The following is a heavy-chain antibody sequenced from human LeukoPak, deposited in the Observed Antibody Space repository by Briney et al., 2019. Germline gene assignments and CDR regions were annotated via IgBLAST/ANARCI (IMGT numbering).Heavy chain of an antibody. V-gene: IGHV1-18*01. Sequence: ASVNVSCKTSGYTFSKYGLSWVRQAPGQGLEWMGWISPDNGNTKYEQRVQGRLTMTTDTSTNTAYMELRSLRSDDTAVYYCARGGSGYYQTGGFDFWGQGTRVLVSS. CDR2: ISPDNGNT. CDR1: GYTFSKYG. J-gene: IGHJ4*02. D-gene: IGHD3-22*01. CDR3: ARGGSGYYQTGGFDF.